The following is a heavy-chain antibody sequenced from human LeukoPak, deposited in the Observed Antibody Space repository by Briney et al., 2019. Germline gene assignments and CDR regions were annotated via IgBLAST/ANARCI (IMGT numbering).Heavy chain of an antibody. Sequence: SETLSLTGAVYGGSFSGYCWSWIRQPPGKGLEWIGEINHSGGTNYNPSLKSRGVTISVDTSKNQFSLKLTSLTAADAAVYYCARTYYGSGMDFDYWGQGTLVTVFS. CDR3: ARTYYGSGMDFDY. CDR2: INHSGGT. D-gene: IGHD3-10*01. V-gene: IGHV4-34*01. CDR1: GGSFSGYC. J-gene: IGHJ4*02.